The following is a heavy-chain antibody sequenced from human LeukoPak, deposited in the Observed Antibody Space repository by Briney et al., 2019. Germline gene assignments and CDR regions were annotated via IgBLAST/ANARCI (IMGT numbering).Heavy chain of an antibody. J-gene: IGHJ5*02. CDR1: GGTFSSYG. V-gene: IGHV1-69*13. CDR3: ARSRAFNSGAFDP. CDR2: IIPIFGTA. Sequence: SVKVSCKASGGTFSSYGISWVRQAPGQGLEWMGGIIPIFGTANYAQKFQGRVTITADESTSTAYMELSSLRSEDTAVYYCARSRAFNSGAFDPWGQGSLVTVSS. D-gene: IGHD1-26*01.